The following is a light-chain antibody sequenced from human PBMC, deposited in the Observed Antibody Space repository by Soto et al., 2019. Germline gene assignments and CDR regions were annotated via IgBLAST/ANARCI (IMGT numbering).Light chain of an antibody. J-gene: IGKJ4*01. V-gene: IGKV1-5*03. CDR1: QNIDAW. Sequence: IQMTQSPSTLSASVGDRVTITCRAIQNIDAWLAWYQQKPGKAPKVLIYKASSLESGVPSRFSGSGSGTEFTLTISSLQPDDSATYYCQRYNTYPLTFGGGTKVDIK. CDR3: QRYNTYPLT. CDR2: KAS.